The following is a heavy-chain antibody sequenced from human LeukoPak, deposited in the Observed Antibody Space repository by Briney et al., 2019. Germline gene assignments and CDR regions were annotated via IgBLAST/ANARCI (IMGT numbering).Heavy chain of an antibody. CDR1: GFTFSDFW. D-gene: IGHD5-12*01. CDR2: IKSKTDGGTT. J-gene: IGHJ3*02. CDR3: TTCGYDRCGAFDI. V-gene: IGHV3-15*01. Sequence: GGSLRLSCAASGFTFSDFWMTWVRQAPGKGLEWVGRIKSKTDGGTTDYAAPVKGRFSISRDDSKNALYLQMNSLETEDTAMYYCTTCGYDRCGAFDIWGQGTVVTVSS.